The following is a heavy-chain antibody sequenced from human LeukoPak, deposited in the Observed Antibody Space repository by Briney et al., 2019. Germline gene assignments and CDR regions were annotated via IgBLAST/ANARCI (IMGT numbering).Heavy chain of an antibody. CDR1: GFTFSSYS. D-gene: IGHD3-10*01. Sequence: GALRLSCAASGFTFSSYSMNWVRQVPGKGLEWVSSISSSSSYIYYADSVKGRFTISRDNAKNSLYLQMNSLRAEDTAVYYCARDSLGGFDPWGQGTLVTVSS. V-gene: IGHV3-21*01. CDR2: ISSSSSYI. CDR3: ARDSLGGFDP. J-gene: IGHJ5*02.